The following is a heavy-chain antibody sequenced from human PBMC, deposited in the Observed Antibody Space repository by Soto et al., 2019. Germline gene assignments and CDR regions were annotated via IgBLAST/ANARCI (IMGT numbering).Heavy chain of an antibody. J-gene: IGHJ6*02. CDR1: GYSFTSYW. V-gene: IGHV5-51*01. CDR3: ARQVGATPYYYYYGMDV. Sequence: PGESLKISCKGSGYSFTSYWIGWVRQMPGKGLEWMGIIYPGDSDTRYSPSFQGQVTISADKSISTAYLQWSSLKASDTAMYYCARQVGATPYYYYYGMDVWGQGTTVTVSS. CDR2: IYPGDSDT. D-gene: IGHD1-26*01.